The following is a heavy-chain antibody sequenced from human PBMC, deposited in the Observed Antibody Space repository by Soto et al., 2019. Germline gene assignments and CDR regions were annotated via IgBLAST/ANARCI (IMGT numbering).Heavy chain of an antibody. CDR1: GGTFSSYA. V-gene: IGHV1-69*13. Sequence: GASVKVSFKASGGTFSSYAISWVRQAPGQGLEWMGGIIPIFGTANYAQKFQGRVTITADESTSTAYMELSSLRSEDTAVYYCARDNGDPGGLDVWGQGTTVTVSS. CDR2: IIPIFGTA. D-gene: IGHD4-17*01. CDR3: ARDNGDPGGLDV. J-gene: IGHJ6*02.